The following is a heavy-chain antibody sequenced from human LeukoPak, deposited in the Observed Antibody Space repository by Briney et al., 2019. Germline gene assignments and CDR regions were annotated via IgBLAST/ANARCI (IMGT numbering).Heavy chain of an antibody. Sequence: GGSLRLSCAVSGFAFSSLAMHWVRQAPGKGLEWVAFISYDGNSQYYADSVKGRFTISRDNSKNTLYLQMNNLRAEDTAIYYCARVGSRYCSGANCYDGFWGQGTLVSVSS. CDR2: ISYDGNSQ. J-gene: IGHJ4*02. V-gene: IGHV3-30-3*01. D-gene: IGHD2-15*01. CDR1: GFAFSSLA. CDR3: ARVGSRYCSGANCYDGF.